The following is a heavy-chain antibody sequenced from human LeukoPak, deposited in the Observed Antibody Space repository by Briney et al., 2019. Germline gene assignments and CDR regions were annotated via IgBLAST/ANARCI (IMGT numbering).Heavy chain of an antibody. J-gene: IGHJ4*02. CDR2: ISGSGGST. V-gene: IGHV3-23*01. CDR3: AKDRGRQGVAYFDY. CDR1: GFTFSRFW. Sequence: GGSLRLSCVASGFTFSRFWMHWVRQAPGKGLEWVSAISGSGGSTYYADSVKGRFTISRDNSKNTLYLQMNSLRAEDTAVYYCAKDRGRQGVAYFDYWGQGTLVTVSS. D-gene: IGHD2-15*01.